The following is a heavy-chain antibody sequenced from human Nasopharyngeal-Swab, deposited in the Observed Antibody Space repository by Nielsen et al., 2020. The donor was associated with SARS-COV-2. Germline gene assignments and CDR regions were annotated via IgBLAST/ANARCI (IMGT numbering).Heavy chain of an antibody. J-gene: IGHJ4*02. CDR3: AKDYIRRGSN. CDR1: GFTFSSYA. Sequence: GGSLRLSCAASGFTFSSYAVSWVRQAPGKGLERVSAISGGTGGTFYADSVKGRFTISRDNSKNTLFLQMNSLRAEDTAVYYCAKDYIRRGSNWGQGTLVTVSS. D-gene: IGHD2-15*01. CDR2: ISGGTGGT. V-gene: IGHV3-23*01.